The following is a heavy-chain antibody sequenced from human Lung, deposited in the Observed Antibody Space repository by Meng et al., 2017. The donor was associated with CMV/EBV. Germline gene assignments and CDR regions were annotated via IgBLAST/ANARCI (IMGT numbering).Heavy chain of an antibody. V-gene: IGHV5-51*01. CDR1: GYSFTNYW. Sequence: GGSLRLSCMASGYSFTNYWIGWVRQTPGKGLEWMGIIYPGDSGSRYSPSFQGQVTFSVDKSVSTAYLQWSSLRASDTGIYYCARPSGVIENAFDVWGQGTMVTVSS. D-gene: IGHD2-21*01. CDR2: IYPGDSGS. CDR3: ARPSGVIENAFDV. J-gene: IGHJ3*01.